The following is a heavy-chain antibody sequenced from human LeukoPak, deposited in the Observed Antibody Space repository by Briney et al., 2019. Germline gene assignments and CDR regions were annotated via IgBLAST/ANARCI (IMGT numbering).Heavy chain of an antibody. D-gene: IGHD4-17*01. CDR3: ARGVGGDYAVYYGMDV. CDR1: GYTFTSYA. V-gene: IGHV7-4-1*02. Sequence: ASVKVSCKASGYTFTSYAMNWVRQAPGQGLEWMGWINTNTGNPTYAQGFTGRFVFSLDTSVSTAYLQISCLKAEDTAVYYCARGVGGDYAVYYGMDVWGQGTTVTVSS. J-gene: IGHJ6*02. CDR2: INTNTGNP.